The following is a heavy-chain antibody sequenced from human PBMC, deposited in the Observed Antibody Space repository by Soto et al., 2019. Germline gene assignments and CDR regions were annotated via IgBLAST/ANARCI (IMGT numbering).Heavy chain of an antibody. CDR1: VFTFSSYG. CDR2: IWYDGSNK. V-gene: IGHV3-33*01. CDR3: ARDKSGYCSSTSCYRDNWFDP. J-gene: IGHJ5*02. D-gene: IGHD2-2*01. Sequence: GSLRLYGAASVFTFSSYGMHWVRQAPGKGLEWVAVIWYDGSNKYYADSVKGRFTISRDNSKNTLYLQMNSLRAEDTAVYYCARDKSGYCSSTSCYRDNWFDPWGQGTLVTSPQ.